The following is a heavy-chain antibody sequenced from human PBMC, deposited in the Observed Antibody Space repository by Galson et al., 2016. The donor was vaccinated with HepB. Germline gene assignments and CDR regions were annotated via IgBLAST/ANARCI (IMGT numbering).Heavy chain of an antibody. CDR3: ARQENGMDV. Sequence: CAISGDSVSSNSAAWNWIRKSPSRGLEWLGRTYYRSRWYYDYAVSVKSRITVNPDTSKNHFSLQLNSVTPGDTAIHYCARQENGMDVWGQGTTVTVSS. CDR2: TYYRSRWYY. CDR1: GDSVSSNSAA. V-gene: IGHV6-1*01. J-gene: IGHJ6*02.